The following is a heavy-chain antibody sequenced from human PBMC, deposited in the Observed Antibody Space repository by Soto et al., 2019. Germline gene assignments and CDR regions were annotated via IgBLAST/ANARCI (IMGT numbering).Heavy chain of an antibody. Sequence: QVQLVESGGGVVQPGRSLRLSCAASGFTFSSYGMHWVRQAPGKGLEWVAVIWYDGSNKYYADSVKGRFTISRDNSKNTLYLQMNSMRAEDTAVYYCARESGGDAFDIWGQGTMVTVSS. CDR1: GFTFSSYG. CDR3: ARESGGDAFDI. CDR2: IWYDGSNK. V-gene: IGHV3-33*01. J-gene: IGHJ3*02. D-gene: IGHD2-15*01.